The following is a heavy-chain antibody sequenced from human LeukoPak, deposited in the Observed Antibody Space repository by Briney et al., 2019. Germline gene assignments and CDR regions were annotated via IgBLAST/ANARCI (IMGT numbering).Heavy chain of an antibody. V-gene: IGHV3-7*01. CDR1: GFTFSSYW. D-gene: IGHD3-9*01. Sequence: GGSLRLSCAASGFTFSSYWMSWVRQAPGKGPEWVANIKQDGSEKYYVDSVKGRFTISRDNAKNSLYLQMNSLRAEDTAVYYCASRGDVLRYFDWLPQDDYWGQGTLVTVSS. J-gene: IGHJ4*02. CDR3: ASRGDVLRYFDWLPQDDY. CDR2: IKQDGSEK.